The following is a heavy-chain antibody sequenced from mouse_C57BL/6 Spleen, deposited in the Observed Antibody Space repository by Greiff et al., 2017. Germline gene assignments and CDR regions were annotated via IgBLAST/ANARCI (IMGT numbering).Heavy chain of an antibody. CDR1: GYTFTSYW. CDR2: IDPSDSYT. V-gene: IGHV1-50*01. J-gene: IGHJ4*01. D-gene: IGHD1-1*01. Sequence: VQLQQPGAELVKPGASVKLSCKASGYTFTSYWLQWVKQRPGQGLEWIGEIDPSDSYTNYNQKFKGKATLTVDTSSSTAYMQLSSLTSEDSAVYYCARSAITTVEEGAMDYWGQGTSVTVSS. CDR3: ARSAITTVEEGAMDY.